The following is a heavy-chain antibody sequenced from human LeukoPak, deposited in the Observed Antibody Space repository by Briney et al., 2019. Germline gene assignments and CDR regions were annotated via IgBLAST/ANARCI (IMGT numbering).Heavy chain of an antibody. V-gene: IGHV3-23*01. CDR3: AKDWYDILTGYFDY. Sequence: GGSLRLSCAASGFTFTSFGMSWVRQAPGKGLEWVSGISGGGGSTYYADSVKGRFTISGDNSKNTLYLQMNSLRAEDTAVYYCAKDWYDILTGYFDYWGQGTLVTVSS. CDR2: ISGGGGST. J-gene: IGHJ4*02. D-gene: IGHD3-9*01. CDR1: GFTFTSFG.